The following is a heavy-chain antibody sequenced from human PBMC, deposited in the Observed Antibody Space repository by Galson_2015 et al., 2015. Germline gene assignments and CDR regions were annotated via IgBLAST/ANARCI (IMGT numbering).Heavy chain of an antibody. Sequence: SLRLSCAASEFTFSSYWMHWVRQAPGQGLVWVSRINSDGRSTTYADSVKGRFSISRDNAKNTLYLQMNSLRAEDTAVYYCARGRDYSGSGKGIMDYGGQGTLVTVSS. CDR1: EFTFSSYW. J-gene: IGHJ4*02. CDR2: INSDGRST. D-gene: IGHD3-10*01. V-gene: IGHV3-74*01. CDR3: ARGRDYSGSGKGIMDY.